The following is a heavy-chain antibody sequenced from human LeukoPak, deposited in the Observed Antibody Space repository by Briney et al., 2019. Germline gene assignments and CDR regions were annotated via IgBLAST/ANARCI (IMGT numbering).Heavy chain of an antibody. V-gene: IGHV4-39*01. J-gene: IGHJ5*02. D-gene: IGHD3-3*01. CDR3: ARHFWRATAFDP. CDR2: IYYGGST. Sequence: SETLSLTCTVSGGSISSSSYYWGWIRQPPGKGLEWIGSIYYGGSTNYNPSLKSRVTISVDTSKNQFSLKLSSVTAADTAVYYCARHFWRATAFDPWGQGTLVTVSS. CDR1: GGSISSSSYY.